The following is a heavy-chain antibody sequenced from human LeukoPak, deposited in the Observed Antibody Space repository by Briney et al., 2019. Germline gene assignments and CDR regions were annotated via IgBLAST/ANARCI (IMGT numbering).Heavy chain of an antibody. V-gene: IGHV4-59*01. CDR2: IYYSGST. Sequence: SETLSLTCTVSGGSISSYYWSWIRQPPGKGLEWIGYIYYSGSTNYNPSLKSRVTISVDTSKNQFPLKLSSVTAADTAVYYCARANLWPSYYFDYWGQGTLVTVSS. D-gene: IGHD3-10*01. CDR1: GGSISSYY. CDR3: ARANLWPSYYFDY. J-gene: IGHJ4*02.